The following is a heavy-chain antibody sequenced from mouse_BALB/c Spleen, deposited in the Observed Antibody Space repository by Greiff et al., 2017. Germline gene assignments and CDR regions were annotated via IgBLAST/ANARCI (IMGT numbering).Heavy chain of an antibody. J-gene: IGHJ3*01. CDR3: ASRCISTPGFAY. V-gene: IGHV1-14*01. D-gene: IGHD1-1*01. CDR1: GYTFTSYV. CDR2: INPYNGGT. Sequence: VQLQQSGPELVKPGASVKMSCKASGYTFTSYVMHWVKQKPGQGLEWIGYINPYNGGTKYNEKFNGKATLTADKSSSTAYMELSSLTSEDSAVYYCASRCISTPGFAYWGEGTLVTVSA.